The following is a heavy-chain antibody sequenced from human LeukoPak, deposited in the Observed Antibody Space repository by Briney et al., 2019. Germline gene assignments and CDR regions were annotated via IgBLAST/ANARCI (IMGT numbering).Heavy chain of an antibody. Sequence: ASVKVSCKASGYTFTGNYMHWVRQAPGQGLEWMGWINPNSGGTNYAQKFQGWVTMTRDTSISTAYMELSRLRSDDTAVYYCARDRCSSTSCYYGMDVWGQGTTVTVSS. D-gene: IGHD2-2*01. CDR1: GYTFTGNY. V-gene: IGHV1-2*04. CDR2: INPNSGGT. J-gene: IGHJ6*02. CDR3: ARDRCSSTSCYYGMDV.